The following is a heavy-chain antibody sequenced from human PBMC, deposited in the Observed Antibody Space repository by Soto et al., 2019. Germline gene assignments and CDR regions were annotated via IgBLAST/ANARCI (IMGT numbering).Heavy chain of an antibody. D-gene: IGHD3-10*01. V-gene: IGHV1-69*01. CDR2: IIPLFGTT. CDR1: GDTFKNCV. CDR3: AAELGFGKLSVV. Sequence: QVQVVQYGVEVRRPGSSVKVSCKASGDTFKNCVISWVRQAPGQGLEWMGGIIPLFGTTDFAQRFQGRLTITTDESTTTSYMERSRLRSEATATYYWAAELGFGKLSVVWGQGTTVIVSS. J-gene: IGHJ6*02.